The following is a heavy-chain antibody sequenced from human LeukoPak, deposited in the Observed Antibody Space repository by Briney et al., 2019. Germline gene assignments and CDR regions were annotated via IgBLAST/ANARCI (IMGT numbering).Heavy chain of an antibody. CDR1: GGSFSGYY. CDR3: ARGRRVYYYDSSGYYPPYGMDV. D-gene: IGHD3-22*01. CDR2: INHSGST. V-gene: IGHV4-34*01. J-gene: IGHJ6*02. Sequence: SETLSFTCAVYGGSFSGYYWSWIRQPPGKGLEWIGEINHSGSTNYNPSLKSRVTISVDTSKNQFSLKLSSVTAADTAVYYCARGRRVYYYDSSGYYPPYGMDVWGQGTTVTVSS.